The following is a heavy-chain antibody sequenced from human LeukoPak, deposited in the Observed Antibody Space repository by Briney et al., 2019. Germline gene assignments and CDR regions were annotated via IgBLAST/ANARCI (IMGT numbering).Heavy chain of an antibody. V-gene: IGHV3-33*01. J-gene: IGHJ4*02. Sequence: GGSLRLSCAASGFALSSSGMHWVRQAPGKGLEWVAFIWYDGSNKYYADSVKGRFTISRDNSKNTLYLQMNSLRAEDTAVYFCARTNTLDRGPIIDPLYYWGQGTLVNVSS. CDR1: GFALSSSG. D-gene: IGHD3-10*01. CDR3: ARTNTLDRGPIIDPLYY. CDR2: IWYDGSNK.